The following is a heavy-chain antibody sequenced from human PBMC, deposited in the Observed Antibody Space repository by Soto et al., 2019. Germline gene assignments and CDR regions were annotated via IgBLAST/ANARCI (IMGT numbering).Heavy chain of an antibody. Sequence: QITLKESGPTLVKPTQTLTLTCTFSGFSLSTSGVGVGWIRQPPGKALEWLALIYWDDDKRYSPSLKSRLTITKDTSKNQVVLTMTNMEPVDTATYYCAHSMDYWLSKTQYYFDYWGQGTLVTVSS. CDR2: IYWDDDK. V-gene: IGHV2-5*02. J-gene: IGHJ4*02. CDR3: AHSMDYWLSKTQYYFDY. D-gene: IGHD3-9*01. CDR1: GFSLSTSGVG.